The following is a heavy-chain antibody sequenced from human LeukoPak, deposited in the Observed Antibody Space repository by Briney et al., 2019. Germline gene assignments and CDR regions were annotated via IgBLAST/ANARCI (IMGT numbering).Heavy chain of an antibody. D-gene: IGHD3-9*01. CDR2: INPNSGGT. J-gene: IGHJ4*02. CDR1: GYTFTGYY. V-gene: IGHV1-2*04. Sequence: ASVKVSCKASGYTFTGYYMHWVRQAPGQGLEWMGWINPNSGGTNYAQKFQGWVTMTRDTSIGTAYMELSRLRSDDTAVYYCARGLYSIFWTYYFDYWGQGTLVTVSS. CDR3: ARGLYSIFWTYYFDY.